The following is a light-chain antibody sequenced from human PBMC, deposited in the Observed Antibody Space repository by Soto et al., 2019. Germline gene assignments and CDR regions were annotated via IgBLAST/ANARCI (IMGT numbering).Light chain of an antibody. J-gene: IGLJ1*01. Sequence: QSVLTQPPSASGTPGQRVTISCSGSSSNIGSNTVNWYQQLPGTAPKLLIYSNNQRPLGVPDRFSGSKSGTSASLAISGLQSEDEADYYCAAWDDSLNGHVFGTGTKLAVL. CDR1: SSNIGSNT. CDR3: AAWDDSLNGHV. V-gene: IGLV1-44*01. CDR2: SNN.